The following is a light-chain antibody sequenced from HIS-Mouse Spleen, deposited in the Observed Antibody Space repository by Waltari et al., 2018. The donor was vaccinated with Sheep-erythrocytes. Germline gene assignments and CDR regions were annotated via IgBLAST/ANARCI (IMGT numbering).Light chain of an antibody. CDR3: QAWDSSTVV. V-gene: IGLV3-1*01. CDR1: KLGDKY. CDR2: QDS. J-gene: IGLJ2*01. Sequence: SYELTQPPSVSVSPGQTASITCSGDKLGDKYACWYQQKPGHSPVLVIYQDSKRPSGSPERFSGSNSGNTDTLTISETQAMDEADYYCQAWDSSTVVFGGGTKLTVL.